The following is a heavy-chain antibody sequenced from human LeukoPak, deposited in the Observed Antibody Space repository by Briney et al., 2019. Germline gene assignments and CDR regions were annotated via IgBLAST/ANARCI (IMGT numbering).Heavy chain of an antibody. V-gene: IGHV3-53*01. CDR2: IYSGGST. Sequence: GGSLRLSCAASGFTVSSNYMSWVRQAPGKGLEWVSVIYSGGSTYYADSVKGRFTISRDNSKNTVYLQMNSLRAEDTAVYYCARASSGPSFDYWGQGTLVTVSS. CDR1: GFTVSSNY. J-gene: IGHJ4*02. CDR3: ARASSGPSFDY. D-gene: IGHD6-19*01.